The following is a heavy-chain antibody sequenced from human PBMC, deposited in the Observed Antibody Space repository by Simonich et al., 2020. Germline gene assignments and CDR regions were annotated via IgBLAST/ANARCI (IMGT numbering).Heavy chain of an antibody. V-gene: IGHV4-34*01. D-gene: IGHD1-1*01. Sequence: QVQLQQWGAGLLKPSETLSLTCAVYGGSFSGYYWSWIRQPPGQGLEGIGEINHSESNNDNTSLKSRVTISVETSKNQVSLKLSSVTAADTAVYYCARGKGWKNAFDIWGQGTMVTVSS. CDR3: ARGKGWKNAFDI. J-gene: IGHJ3*02. CDR1: GGSFSGYY. CDR2: INHSESN.